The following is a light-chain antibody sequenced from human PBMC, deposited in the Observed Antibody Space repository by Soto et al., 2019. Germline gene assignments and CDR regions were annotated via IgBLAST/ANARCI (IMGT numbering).Light chain of an antibody. J-gene: IGKJ2*01. CDR3: QQYGSSPPYT. V-gene: IGKV3-20*01. CDR2: GAS. Sequence: EIVLTQSPGTLSLSPGERATLSCRASQSVSRSYLAWYQQKPGQAPRLLIYGASSRATGVPDRFSASGSGTDFTLTISRLEPEDFAMYYCQQYGSSPPYTFGQGTQLEIK. CDR1: QSVSRSY.